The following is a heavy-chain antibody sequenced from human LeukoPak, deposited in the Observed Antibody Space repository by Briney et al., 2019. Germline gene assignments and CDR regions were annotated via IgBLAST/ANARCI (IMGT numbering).Heavy chain of an antibody. CDR1: GVSFSGYY. V-gene: IGHV4-34*01. D-gene: IGHD3-3*01. CDR3: AARYYDFWSGYYTGDY. Sequence: SETLSLTCAVYGVSFSGYYWSWIRQPPGKGLEWIGEINHSGSTNYNPSLKSRVTISVDTSKNQFSLKLSSVTAADTAVYYCAARYYDFWSGYYTGDYWGQGTLVTVSS. CDR2: INHSGST. J-gene: IGHJ4*02.